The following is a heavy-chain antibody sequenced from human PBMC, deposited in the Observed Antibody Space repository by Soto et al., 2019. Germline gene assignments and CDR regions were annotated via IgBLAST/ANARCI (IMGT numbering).Heavy chain of an antibody. CDR1: GFTFSSYW. CDR3: ARAPSWEKWPVRFDYYYGMDV. V-gene: IGHV3-74*01. J-gene: IGHJ6*02. CDR2: INSDGSST. Sequence: EVQLVESGGGLVQPGGSLRLSCAASGFTFSSYWMHWVRQAPGKGLVWVSRINSDGSSTSYADSVKGRFTISRDNAKNTLYLQMNSLRAEDTAVYYCARAPSWEKWPVRFDYYYGMDVWGQGTTVTVSS. D-gene: IGHD6-19*01.